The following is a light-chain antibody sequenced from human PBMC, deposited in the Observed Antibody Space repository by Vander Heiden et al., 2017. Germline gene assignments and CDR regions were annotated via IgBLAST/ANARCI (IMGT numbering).Light chain of an antibody. CDR2: GAS. V-gene: IGKV3-20*01. Sequence: DTVLTQSPAILSLFPGERATLSCGASQTVSTNFLAWCQQKVGQAPRLLISGASARATGIPDRFSGSGSGTNFSLTISGLEPEDFAVYYCQQYATSPLTFGGGTKVEVK. CDR1: QTVSTNF. CDR3: QQYATSPLT. J-gene: IGKJ4*01.